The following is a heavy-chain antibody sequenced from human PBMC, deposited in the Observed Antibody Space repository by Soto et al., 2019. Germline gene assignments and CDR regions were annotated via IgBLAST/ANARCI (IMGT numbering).Heavy chain of an antibody. CDR1: GFTFSGSA. D-gene: IGHD6-6*01. J-gene: IGHJ4*02. V-gene: IGHV3-73*01. Sequence: GGSLRLSCAASGFTFSGSAMHWVRQASGKGLEWVGRIRSKANSYATAYAASVKGRFTISRDDSKNTAYLQMNSLKTEDTAVYYCTGYSSSSGGGVGRPDWGQGTLVTVSS. CDR3: TGYSSSSGGGVGRPD. CDR2: IRSKANSYAT.